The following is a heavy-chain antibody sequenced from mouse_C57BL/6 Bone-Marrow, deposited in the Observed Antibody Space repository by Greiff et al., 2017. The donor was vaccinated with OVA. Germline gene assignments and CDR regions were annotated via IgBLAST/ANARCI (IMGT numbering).Heavy chain of an antibody. CDR1: GFTFSSYA. CDR3: ARDETKGGYYFDD. CDR2: ISDGGSYT. J-gene: IGHJ2*01. V-gene: IGHV5-4*01. Sequence: DVMLVESGGGLVKPGGSLKLSCAASGFTFSSYAMSWVRQTPEKRLEWVATISDGGSYTYYPDNVKGRFTISRDNAKNNLYLQMSHLTSEDTAMYYCARDETKGGYYFDDWGQGTTLTVSS.